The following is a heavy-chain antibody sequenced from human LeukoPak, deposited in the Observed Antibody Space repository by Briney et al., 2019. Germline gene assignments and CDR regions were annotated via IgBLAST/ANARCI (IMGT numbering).Heavy chain of an antibody. CDR2: INSDGSIT. Sequence: VGSLRLSCAASGFAFSSYWMHWVRQAPGKGLVWVARINSDGSITNDAGSVKGRFTISRDNAKRTLYLQMNNLSTEDTAVYYCARESTSLTTFGFDYWGQGTLVTVSS. CDR3: ARESTSLTTFGFDY. J-gene: IGHJ4*02. D-gene: IGHD3-10*02. CDR1: GFAFSSYW. V-gene: IGHV3-74*01.